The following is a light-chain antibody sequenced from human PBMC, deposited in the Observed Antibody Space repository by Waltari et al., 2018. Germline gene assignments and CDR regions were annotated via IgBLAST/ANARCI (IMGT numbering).Light chain of an antibody. Sequence: LVLPQSPVTLSVSPGERVTVSCRASQTITGSWLTWYHQKPGQAPRLLIYGASNRAPGIPDRFSGSGSGTDFTLTISRLEPEDSAVYYCQQYDGSVVTFGGGTKVEIK. CDR2: GAS. CDR3: QQYDGSVVT. CDR1: QTITGSW. V-gene: IGKV3-20*01. J-gene: IGKJ4*01.